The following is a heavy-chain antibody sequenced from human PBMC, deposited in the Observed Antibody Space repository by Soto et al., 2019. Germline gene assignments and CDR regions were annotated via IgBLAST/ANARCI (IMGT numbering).Heavy chain of an antibody. CDR1: GFTFSNFV. Sequence: VQLLESGGGLVQPGGSLRLSCAASGFTFSNFVMGWVRRAPGKGLEWVSAIGGTSGSTYYADSVKGRFTISRDNSKDTLSLQMSSLGAEDTALYYCAKRRGDGYFDLWGRGTLVTVSS. CDR2: IGGTSGST. CDR3: AKRRGDGYFDL. D-gene: IGHD7-27*01. V-gene: IGHV3-23*01. J-gene: IGHJ2*01.